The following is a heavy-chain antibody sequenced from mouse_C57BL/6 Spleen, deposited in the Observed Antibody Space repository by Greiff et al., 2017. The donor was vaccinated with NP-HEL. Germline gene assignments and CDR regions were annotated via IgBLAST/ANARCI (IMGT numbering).Heavy chain of an antibody. D-gene: IGHD1-1*01. CDR3: TTNYGRGFDY. CDR2: IDPEDGDT. J-gene: IGHJ2*01. Sequence: VQLQQSGAELVRPGASVKLSCTASGFNIKDYYLHWVKQRPEQGLEWIGRIDPEDGDTEYAPKFQGQATMTADTSSNTAYLQLSSLTSEDTAVYYCTTNYGRGFDYWGQGTTLTVSS. CDR1: GFNIKDYY. V-gene: IGHV14-1*01.